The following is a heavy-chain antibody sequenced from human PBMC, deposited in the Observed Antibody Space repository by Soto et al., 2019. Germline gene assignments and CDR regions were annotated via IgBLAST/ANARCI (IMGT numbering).Heavy chain of an antibody. CDR1: GFTFSSYA. D-gene: IGHD3-9*01. Sequence: PGGSLRLSCAASGFTFSSYAMSWVRQAPGKGLEWVSAISGSGGSTYYADSVKGRFTISRDNSKNTLYLQMNSLRAEDTAVYYFAIYDILTGSRDYYYGMDVWGQGTTVTVSS. J-gene: IGHJ6*02. CDR2: ISGSGGST. V-gene: IGHV3-23*01. CDR3: AIYDILTGSRDYYYGMDV.